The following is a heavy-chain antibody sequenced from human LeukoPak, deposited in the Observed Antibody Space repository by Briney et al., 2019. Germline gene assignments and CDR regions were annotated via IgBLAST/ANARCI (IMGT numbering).Heavy chain of an antibody. CDR2: ITGSGSST. CDR1: GFTFSSYA. D-gene: IGHD2-21*02. V-gene: IGHV3-23*01. J-gene: IGHJ4*02. CDR3: AKPPRVVVVTAFDS. Sequence: PGGSLRLSCAASGFTFSSYAMTWVRQARGKGLERVSSITGSGSSTYYADTVKGRFTISRDNSKNTLYVQMNSLRAEDTAVYFCAKPPRVVVVTAFDSWGQGTLVTVSS.